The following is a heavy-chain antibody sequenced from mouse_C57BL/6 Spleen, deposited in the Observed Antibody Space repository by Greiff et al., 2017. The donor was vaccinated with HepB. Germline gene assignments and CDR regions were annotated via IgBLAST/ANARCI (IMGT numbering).Heavy chain of an antibody. CDR2: IHPNSGST. V-gene: IGHV1-64*01. CDR1: GYTFTSYW. Sequence: QVQLQQPGAELVKPGASVKLSCKASGYTFTSYWMHWVKQRPGQGLEWIGMIHPNSGSTNYNEKFKSKATLTVDKSSSTAYMQLSSLTSEDSAVYYCAREWALRYYFDYWGQGTTLTVSS. CDR3: AREWALRYYFDY. D-gene: IGHD1-1*01. J-gene: IGHJ2*01.